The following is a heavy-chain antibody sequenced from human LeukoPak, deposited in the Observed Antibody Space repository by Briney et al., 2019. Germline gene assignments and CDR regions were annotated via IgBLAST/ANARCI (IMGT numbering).Heavy chain of an antibody. D-gene: IGHD3-16*01. CDR3: ARDGGPFDY. Sequence: PGGSLRLSCAASGFMFSSYWMSWVRQAPGKGLEWVDNTKQDGSEKYYVDSVKGRFTISRDNAKNSLYLQMNRLRAEDTAVYYCARDGGPFDYWGQGTLVTVSS. CDR2: TKQDGSEK. CDR1: GFMFSSYW. J-gene: IGHJ4*02. V-gene: IGHV3-7*01.